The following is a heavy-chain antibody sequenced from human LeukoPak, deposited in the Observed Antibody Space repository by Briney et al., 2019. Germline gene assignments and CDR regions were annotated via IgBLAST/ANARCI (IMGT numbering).Heavy chain of an antibody. Sequence: SETLSLTCTVSGGSISSTIYYWAWLRQPPGKGLEWIGSICYSGNTYYNPSLQSRATMSVDTSKNQFSLRLTSVTAADTTVYYCARQRSGWVFENWGQGTLVTVSS. J-gene: IGHJ4*02. V-gene: IGHV4-39*01. D-gene: IGHD6-19*01. CDR3: ARQRSGWVFEN. CDR2: ICYSGNT. CDR1: GGSISSTIYY.